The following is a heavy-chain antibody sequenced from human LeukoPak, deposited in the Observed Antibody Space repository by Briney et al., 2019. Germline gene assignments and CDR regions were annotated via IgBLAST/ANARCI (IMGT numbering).Heavy chain of an antibody. Sequence: HSGGSLRLSCAASGFTFSSYWMSWVRQAPGRGLQWVASIKQDGSEIYYVEPVKGRFSISRDNDKNSLSLQMNSLRVEDTAVYYCARDPGHYGFDFWGQGTMVTVSS. D-gene: IGHD3-10*01. CDR3: ARDPGHYGFDF. CDR1: GFTFSSYW. V-gene: IGHV3-7*01. J-gene: IGHJ3*01. CDR2: IKQDGSEI.